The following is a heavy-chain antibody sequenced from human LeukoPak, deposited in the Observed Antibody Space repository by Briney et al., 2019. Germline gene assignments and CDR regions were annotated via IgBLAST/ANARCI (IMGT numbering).Heavy chain of an antibody. J-gene: IGHJ4*02. CDR3: AIRPEGEWELLGTDY. V-gene: IGHV3-23*01. CDR2: ISGSGGST. Sequence: GGSLRLSRAASGFTFSSYAMSWVRQAPGKGLEWVSAISGSGGSTYYADSVKGRFTISRDNSKNTLYLQMNSLRAEDTAVYYCAIRPEGEWELLGTDYWGQGTLVTVSS. D-gene: IGHD1-26*01. CDR1: GFTFSSYA.